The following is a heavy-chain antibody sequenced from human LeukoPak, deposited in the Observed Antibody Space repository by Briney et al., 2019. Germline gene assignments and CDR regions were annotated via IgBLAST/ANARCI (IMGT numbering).Heavy chain of an antibody. CDR3: TRWRSGTSD. CDR2: TRNKANNYAT. D-gene: IGHD4-23*01. J-gene: IGHJ4*02. CDR1: GYTFSDHY. Sequence: GGSRRLSCAASGYTFSDHYIDWVRQAPGKGLEWVGHTRNKANNYATDYGASVKGRVTISRDDSRKSVYLQMNSLKTEDTAVYYCTRWRSGTSDWGQGTLVTVSS. V-gene: IGHV3-72*01.